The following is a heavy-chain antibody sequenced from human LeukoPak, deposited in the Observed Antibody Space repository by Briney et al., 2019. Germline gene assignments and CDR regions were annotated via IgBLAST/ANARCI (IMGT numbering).Heavy chain of an antibody. D-gene: IGHD2-21*02. Sequence: SETLSLTCTVSGGSVSGYYWSWIRQPPGKGLEWIGYIFYSVTTNYNPSLKSRVSISVDTSKNQFSLQLSSVTAADTAVYYCAGEVATYCGGDCSFRAFDIWGQGTMVTVSS. V-gene: IGHV4-59*02. CDR2: IFYSVTT. J-gene: IGHJ3*02. CDR1: GGSVSGYY. CDR3: AGEVATYCGGDCSFRAFDI.